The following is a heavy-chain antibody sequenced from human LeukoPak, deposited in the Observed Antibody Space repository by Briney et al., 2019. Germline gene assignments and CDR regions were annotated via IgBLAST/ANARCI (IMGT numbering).Heavy chain of an antibody. J-gene: IGHJ4*02. V-gene: IGHV3-21*01. CDR2: ISHSSSYI. D-gene: IGHD5-18*01. Sequence: GGSLRLSCAASGFTFSSYNMNWVRQAPGKGLEWVSSISHSSSYIYYADSVKGRFTISRDNAKNSLYLQMNSLRAEDTAVYYCAREAPVDTAMGIDYWGQGTLVTVSS. CDR3: AREAPVDTAMGIDY. CDR1: GFTFSSYN.